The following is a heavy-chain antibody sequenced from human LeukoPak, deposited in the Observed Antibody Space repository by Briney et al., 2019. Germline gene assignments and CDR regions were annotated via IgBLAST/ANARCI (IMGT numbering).Heavy chain of an antibody. CDR2: IYYSGST. CDR3: ASGELCGGDCYYYFDY. J-gene: IGHJ4*02. Sequence: SETLSLTCTVSGGSISSGGYYWSWIRQHPGKGLEWIGYIYYSGSTYYNPSLKSRVTISVDTSKNQFSLKLSSVTAADTAVYYCASGELCGGDCYYYFDYWGQGTLVTVSS. CDR1: GGSISSGGYY. V-gene: IGHV4-31*03. D-gene: IGHD2-21*02.